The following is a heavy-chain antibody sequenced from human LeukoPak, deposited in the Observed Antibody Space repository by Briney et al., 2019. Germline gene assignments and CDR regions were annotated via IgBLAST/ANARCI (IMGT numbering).Heavy chain of an antibody. V-gene: IGHV3-20*03. Sequence: GGSLRLSYAASGFTFDDYGMSWVRQAPGEGLDGVSDINWNGGSTGYADSVKGRFTISRDHAKNSLYLQLNRLRAEDTALYYCARSGGAYYYYYYYMDVWGKGTTVTVSS. J-gene: IGHJ6*03. D-gene: IGHD3-10*01. CDR3: ARSGGAYYYYYYYMDV. CDR1: GFTFDDYG. CDR2: INWNGGST.